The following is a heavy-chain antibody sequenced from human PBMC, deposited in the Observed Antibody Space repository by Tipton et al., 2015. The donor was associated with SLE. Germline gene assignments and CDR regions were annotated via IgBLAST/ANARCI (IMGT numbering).Heavy chain of an antibody. J-gene: IGHJ3*02. D-gene: IGHD6-13*01. Sequence: TLSLTCTVSGGSISSSSYYWGWIRQPPGKGLEGIGSIYHSGSTYYNPSLKSRVTISVDTSKNQFSLKLSSVTAADTAVYYCASLAGYSSSWSDAFDIWGQGTMVTVSS. CDR3: ASLAGYSSSWSDAFDI. CDR1: GGSISSSSYY. CDR2: IYHSGST. V-gene: IGHV4-39*07.